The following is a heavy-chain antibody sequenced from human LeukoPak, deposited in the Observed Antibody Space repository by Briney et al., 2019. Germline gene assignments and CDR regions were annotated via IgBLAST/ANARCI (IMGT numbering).Heavy chain of an antibody. CDR2: IFYIGNT. J-gene: IGHJ2*01. D-gene: IGHD3-16*02. Sequence: SETLSLTCSVSGDSITGSNYYWGWIRQPPGKGLQWIASIFYIGNTYYNPSLRSRVTISVDTSRNHFSLRLTSVTAADTAVYYCARPRLSNWYFDLWGRGTLVTVSS. CDR1: GDSITGSNYY. V-gene: IGHV4-39*02. CDR3: ARPRLSNWYFDL.